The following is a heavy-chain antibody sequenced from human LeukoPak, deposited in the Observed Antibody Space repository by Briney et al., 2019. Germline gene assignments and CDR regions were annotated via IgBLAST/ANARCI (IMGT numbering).Heavy chain of an antibody. V-gene: IGHV3-13*01. CDR2: IGTAGDT. J-gene: IGHJ3*02. Sequence: GGSLRLSCAASGFTFSSYDMHWVRQATGKGLEWVSDIGTAGDTYYPGSVKGRFTISRENAKNSLYLQMNSLRAGDTAVYYCARALRYDSSGPTDAFDIWGQGTMVTVCS. D-gene: IGHD3-22*01. CDR3: ARALRYDSSGPTDAFDI. CDR1: GFTFSSYD.